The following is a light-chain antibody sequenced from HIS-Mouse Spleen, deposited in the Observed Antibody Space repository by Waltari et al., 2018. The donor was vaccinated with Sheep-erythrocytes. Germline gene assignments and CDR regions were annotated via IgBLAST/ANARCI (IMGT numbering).Light chain of an antibody. CDR3: QQSYSTPQFT. V-gene: IGKV1-39*01. CDR2: AAS. Sequence: DIQMTQSPSSLSASVGDRVTITCRASQSISSYLNWYQQKPGKAPKLLIYAASSLQSGVPSRFSGSVSGTDFTLTISSLQPEDFATYYCQQSYSTPQFTFGPVNKVDI. J-gene: IGKJ3*01. CDR1: QSISSY.